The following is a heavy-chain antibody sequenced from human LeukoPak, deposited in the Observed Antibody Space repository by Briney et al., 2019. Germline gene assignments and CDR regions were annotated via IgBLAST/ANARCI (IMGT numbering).Heavy chain of an antibody. Sequence: PGGSLRLSCAASGFTFSSYSMNWVRQAPGKGLEWVSSITSGSSNIYYADSVKGRFTISRDNAKNSLYLQMNSLRAEDTAVYYCARDMGASSWHAFDNWGQGTLVTVSS. V-gene: IGHV3-21*01. J-gene: IGHJ4*02. D-gene: IGHD6-13*01. CDR2: ITSGSSNI. CDR3: ARDMGASSWHAFDN. CDR1: GFTFSSYS.